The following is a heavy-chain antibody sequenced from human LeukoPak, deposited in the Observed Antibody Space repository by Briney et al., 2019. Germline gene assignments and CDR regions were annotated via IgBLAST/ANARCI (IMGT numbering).Heavy chain of an antibody. CDR3: AKDQPTPYFDY. J-gene: IGHJ4*02. CDR1: GFTFSTYG. Sequence: GGSLRLSCAASGFTFSTYGMHWVRQAPGKGLEWVAFIRNDGSIKYYADSAKGRFTISRDNSKNTLYLQMNSLRAEDTAVYYCAKDQPTPYFDYWGQGTLATVSS. V-gene: IGHV3-30*02. CDR2: IRNDGSIK.